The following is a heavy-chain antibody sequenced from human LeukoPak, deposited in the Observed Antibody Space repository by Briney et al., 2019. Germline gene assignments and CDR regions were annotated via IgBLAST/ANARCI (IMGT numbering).Heavy chain of an antibody. V-gene: IGHV3-30-3*01. CDR2: ISYDGSNK. J-gene: IGHJ3*02. Sequence: PGGSLRLSCAASGFTFSSYAMYWVRQAPGKGLEWVAIISYDGSNKYYADSVKGRITISRDNSKNTLYLQMNSLKAEDTAVYYCTTDLVCSSTSCYTGAAFDIWGQGTMVTVSS. CDR1: GFTFSSYA. CDR3: TTDLVCSSTSCYTGAAFDI. D-gene: IGHD2-2*02.